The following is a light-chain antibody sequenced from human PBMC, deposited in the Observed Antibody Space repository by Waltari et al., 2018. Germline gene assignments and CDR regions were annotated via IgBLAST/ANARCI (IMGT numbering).Light chain of an antibody. CDR3: AIGHSSGVL. Sequence: GMLTQPASLSASPGASASLTSTFSGGINVAGYHIFCYQQKPGSPPRYLLRYKSDSDKGQGSGVPSRFSGSKDASSNTGILRISLLQSEDDADYYCAIGHSSGVLFGGGTRLTVL. CDR1: GGINVAGYH. J-gene: IGLJ2*01. V-gene: IGLV5-45*01. CDR2: YKSDSDK.